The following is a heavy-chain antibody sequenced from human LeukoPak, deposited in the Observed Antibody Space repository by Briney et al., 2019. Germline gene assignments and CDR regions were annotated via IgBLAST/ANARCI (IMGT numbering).Heavy chain of an antibody. Sequence: PGGSLRLSCEGSGFTFSNYWMTWVRQAPGKGLEWVANIRQDGGDKNYIASERGRFTISRDNAKNSRYLQMSSLRAEATAVYYCARDGGWYRDYWGQGSLVTVSS. J-gene: IGHJ4*02. CDR1: GFTFSNYW. CDR2: IRQDGGDK. D-gene: IGHD6-19*01. CDR3: ARDGGWYRDY. V-gene: IGHV3-7*04.